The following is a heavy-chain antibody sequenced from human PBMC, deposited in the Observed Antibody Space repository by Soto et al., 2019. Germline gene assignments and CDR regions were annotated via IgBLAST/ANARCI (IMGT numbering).Heavy chain of an antibody. Sequence: ASVKVSCKASGGTFSSYAISWVRQAPGQGLEWMGGIIPIFGTANYAQKFQGRVTITADESTSTANMELSSLRSEDTAVYYCARDAGYSSSSGWFDPWGQGTLVTVSS. D-gene: IGHD6-6*01. V-gene: IGHV1-69*13. CDR1: GGTFSSYA. J-gene: IGHJ5*02. CDR3: ARDAGYSSSSGWFDP. CDR2: IIPIFGTA.